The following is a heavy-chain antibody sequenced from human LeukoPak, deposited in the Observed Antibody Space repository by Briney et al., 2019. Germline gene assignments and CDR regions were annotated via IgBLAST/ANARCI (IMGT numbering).Heavy chain of an antibody. Sequence: ASVKVSCKASGYTFTNYDINWGRQATGQGLEWMGWLSPNSGKTGYAQKFQGRVTMTRNTSISTSYMELSSLSSEDTAVYYCARVDFGYCSSTSCYRWFDPWGQGTLVTVSS. CDR1: GYTFTNYD. D-gene: IGHD2-2*01. CDR3: ARVDFGYCSSTSCYRWFDP. J-gene: IGHJ5*02. V-gene: IGHV1-8*02. CDR2: LSPNSGKT.